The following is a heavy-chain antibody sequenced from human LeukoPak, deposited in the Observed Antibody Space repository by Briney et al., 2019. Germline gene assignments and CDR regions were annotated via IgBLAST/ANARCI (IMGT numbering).Heavy chain of an antibody. CDR1: GFTFDDYA. J-gene: IGHJ4*02. CDR2: ISGDGGIT. D-gene: IGHD5-12*01. Sequence: GGSLRLSCAASGFTFDDYAMHWVRQAPGKGLEWVSLISGDGGITYYADSVRGRFTISRDNSKNSLYLQMNSLRTEDTALYYCAKDDPGEGYDFFDYWGQGTLVTVSS. V-gene: IGHV3-43*02. CDR3: AKDDPGEGYDFFDY.